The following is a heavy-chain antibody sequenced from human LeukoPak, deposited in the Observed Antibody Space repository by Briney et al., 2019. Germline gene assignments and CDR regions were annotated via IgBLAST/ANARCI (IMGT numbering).Heavy chain of an antibody. D-gene: IGHD3-22*01. Sequence: SETLSPTCTVSGGSISSYYWSWIRQPPGKGLEWIGYIYYSGSTNYNPSLKSRVTISVDTSKNQFSLKLSSVTAADTAVYYCAKEGGYYDSSGYYNWFDPWGQGTLVTVSS. CDR1: GGSISSYY. J-gene: IGHJ5*02. V-gene: IGHV4-59*01. CDR3: AKEGGYYDSSGYYNWFDP. CDR2: IYYSGST.